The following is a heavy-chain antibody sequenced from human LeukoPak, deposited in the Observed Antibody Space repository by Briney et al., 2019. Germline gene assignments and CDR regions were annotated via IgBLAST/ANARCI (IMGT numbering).Heavy chain of an antibody. V-gene: IGHV4-38-2*01. CDR1: AYSITSGYY. D-gene: IGHD3-22*01. J-gene: IGHJ3*01. CDR2: IYHSGST. Sequence: SETLSLTCAVSAYSITSGYYWGWIRQPPGKGLEWIGNIYHSGSTYYNPSLKSRVTISVATSKNQFSLRLTSVTAADTAVYYCARRYYYASSTYSDAFDLWGQGTIVTVSS. CDR3: ARRYYYASSTYSDAFDL.